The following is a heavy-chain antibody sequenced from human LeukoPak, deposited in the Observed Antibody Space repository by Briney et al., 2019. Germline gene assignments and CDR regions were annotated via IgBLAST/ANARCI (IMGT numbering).Heavy chain of an antibody. CDR1: GGSFSGYY. V-gene: IGHV4-34*01. Sequence: SETLSLTCAVYGGSFSGYYWSWIRLPPGKGLEWIGEIDHSGATNYNPSLRSRVTISLDTSKNQFSLTLSSITAADTAVYYCAKAPYLSSGSWGQGTMVTVSS. J-gene: IGHJ3*01. CDR2: IDHSGAT. CDR3: AKAPYLSSGS. D-gene: IGHD3-22*01.